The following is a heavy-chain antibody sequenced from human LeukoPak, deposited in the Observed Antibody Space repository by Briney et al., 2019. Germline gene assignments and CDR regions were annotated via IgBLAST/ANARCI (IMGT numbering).Heavy chain of an antibody. CDR2: ISGSGGST. J-gene: IGHJ5*02. V-gene: IGHV3-23*01. CDR3: AKGDSSSWYKDNWFDP. CDR1: GFTFSSYA. D-gene: IGHD6-13*01. Sequence: EGSLRLSCAASGFTFSSYAMSWVRQAPGKGLEWVSAISGSGGSTYYADSVKGRFTISRDNSKNTLYLQMNSLRAEDTAVYYCAKGDSSSWYKDNWFDPWGQGTLVTVSS.